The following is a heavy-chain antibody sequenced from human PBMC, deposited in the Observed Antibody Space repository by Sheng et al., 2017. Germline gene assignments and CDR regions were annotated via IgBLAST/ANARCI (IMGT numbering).Heavy chain of an antibody. CDR1: GGTFSSYA. V-gene: IGHV1-69*01. D-gene: IGHD3-3*01. Sequence: QVQLVQSGAGVKKPGSSVKVSCKASGGTFSSYAISWVRQAPGQGLEWMGGIIPIFGTANYAQKFQGRVTITADESTSTAYMELSSLRSEDTAVYYCARSSRGSGYWIGYNWFDPWGQGTLVTVSS. J-gene: IGHJ5*02. CDR2: IIPIFGTA. CDR3: ARSSRGSGYWIGYNWFDP.